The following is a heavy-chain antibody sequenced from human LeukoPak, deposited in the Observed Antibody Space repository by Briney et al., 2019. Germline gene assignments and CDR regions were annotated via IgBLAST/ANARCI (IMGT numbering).Heavy chain of an antibody. J-gene: IGHJ4*02. CDR1: GGSISGSSYY. CDR2: IYYSGST. V-gene: IGHV4-39*01. Sequence: SETLSLTCTVSGGSISGSSYYWGWIRQPPGKGLEWIGSIYYSGSTYYNPSLKSRVTISVDTSKNQFSLKLSSVTAADTAVYYCATLAATSFFDYWGQGTLVTVSS. D-gene: IGHD2-15*01. CDR3: ATLAATSFFDY.